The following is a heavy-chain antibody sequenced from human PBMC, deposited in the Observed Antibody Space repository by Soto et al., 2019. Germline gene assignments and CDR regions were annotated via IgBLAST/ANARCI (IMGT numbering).Heavy chain of an antibody. J-gene: IGHJ6*02. CDR2: ISGSDDTT. Sequence: PGGSLRLSCAASGFIFNIYAMSWVRLAPGKGLEWVSNISGSDDTTYYADSVKGRFAISRDNAKNTLYLQMNSLRAEDTAIYYCARVRTENYYGMDVWGQGTTVTVSS. CDR3: ARVRTENYYGMDV. CDR1: GFIFNIYA. V-gene: IGHV3-23*01.